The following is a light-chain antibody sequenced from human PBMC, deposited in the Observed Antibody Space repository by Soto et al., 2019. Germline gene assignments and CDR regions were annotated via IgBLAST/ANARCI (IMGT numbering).Light chain of an antibody. CDR2: GAS. Sequence: EIVMTQSPATLSVSPGGGATLSCRASQSAGTNLAWYQQQPGQPPRLLIYGASIRATGVPGRFSGSGSGTEFTLTISSLQSEDFAVYYCQQYNNWPPLTFGGGTKVDIK. J-gene: IGKJ4*01. CDR3: QQYNNWPPLT. V-gene: IGKV3-15*01. CDR1: QSAGTN.